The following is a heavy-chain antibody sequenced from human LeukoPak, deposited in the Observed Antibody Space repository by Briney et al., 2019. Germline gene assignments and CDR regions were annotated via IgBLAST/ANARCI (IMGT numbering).Heavy chain of an antibody. CDR2: ISSSSSTI. D-gene: IGHD5-12*01. CDR1: GFTFSSYS. J-gene: IGHJ4*02. V-gene: IGHV3-48*01. CDR3: ARDLGNSGYEFDY. Sequence: GGSLRLSCAASGFTFSSYSMSWVRQAPGKGLEWVSYISSSSSTIYYADSVKGRFTISRDNAKNSLYLQMNSLRAEDTAVYYCARDLGNSGYEFDYWGQGTLVTVSS.